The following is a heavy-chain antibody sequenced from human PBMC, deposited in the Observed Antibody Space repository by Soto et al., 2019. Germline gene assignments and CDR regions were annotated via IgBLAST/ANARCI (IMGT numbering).Heavy chain of an antibody. CDR2: INHSGST. Sequence: QVQLQQWGAGLLKPSETLSLTCAVYGGSFSGYYWSWIRQPPGKGLEWIGEINHSGSTNYNPSLKSRVNISVDTSKNQFSLKLSSVTAADTAVYYCARWRPHSSSWYVDYWGQGTMVTVSS. CDR1: GGSFSGYY. CDR3: ARWRPHSSSWYVDY. J-gene: IGHJ4*02. V-gene: IGHV4-34*01. D-gene: IGHD6-13*01.